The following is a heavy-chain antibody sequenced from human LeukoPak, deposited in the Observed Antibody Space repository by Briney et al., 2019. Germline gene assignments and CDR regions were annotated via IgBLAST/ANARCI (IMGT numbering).Heavy chain of an antibody. Sequence: GGSLRLSCAASGFTFSSYSMNWVRQAPGKGLEWVSSISSSSSYIYYADSVKGRFTISRDNAKNSLYLQMNSLRAEDTAVYYCARDPSITIFGVVIINWFDPWGQGTLVTVSS. CDR3: ARDPSITIFGVVIINWFDP. V-gene: IGHV3-21*01. J-gene: IGHJ5*02. CDR2: ISSSSSYI. CDR1: GFTFSSYS. D-gene: IGHD3-3*01.